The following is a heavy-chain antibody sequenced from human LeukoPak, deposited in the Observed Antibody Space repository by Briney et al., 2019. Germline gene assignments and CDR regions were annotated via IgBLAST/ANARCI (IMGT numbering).Heavy chain of an antibody. CDR3: ARERPRYDDSSGLDY. Sequence: GGSLRLSCAASGFTFSSYEMNWVRQAPGKGLEWVSYISSSGSTIYYADSVKGRFTISRDNAKNSLYLQMNSLRAEDTAVYYCARERPRYDDSSGLDYWGQGTLVTVSS. D-gene: IGHD3-22*01. CDR2: ISSSGSTI. J-gene: IGHJ4*02. V-gene: IGHV3-48*03. CDR1: GFTFSSYE.